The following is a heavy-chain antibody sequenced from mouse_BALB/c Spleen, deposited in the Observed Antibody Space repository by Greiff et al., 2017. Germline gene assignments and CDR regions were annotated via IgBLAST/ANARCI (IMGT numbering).Heavy chain of an antibody. CDR2: ISYDGSN. Sequence: ESGPGLVKPSQSLSLTCSVTGYSITSGYYWNWIRQFPGNKLEWMGYISYDGSNNYNPSLKNRISITRDTSKNQFFLKLNSVTTEDTATYYCARGRYFGLDYWGQGTTLTVSS. D-gene: IGHD1-1*01. CDR1: GYSITSGYY. V-gene: IGHV3-6*02. J-gene: IGHJ2*01. CDR3: ARGRYFGLDY.